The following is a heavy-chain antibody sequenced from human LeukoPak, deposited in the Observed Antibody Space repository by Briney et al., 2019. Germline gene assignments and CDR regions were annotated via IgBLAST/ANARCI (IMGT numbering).Heavy chain of an antibody. CDR3: ARSRGGSYHY. CDR1: GFTFSNDW. D-gene: IGHD3-16*02. J-gene: IGHJ4*02. Sequence: GGSLRLSCAASGFTFSNDWMHWVRQAPGKGLVWVSRINTDGSTTTYADSVKGRFTISRDNAKNTLYLQMNSLRVEDTAVYYCARSRGGSYHYWGQGTLVTVSS. CDR2: INTDGSTT. V-gene: IGHV3-74*01.